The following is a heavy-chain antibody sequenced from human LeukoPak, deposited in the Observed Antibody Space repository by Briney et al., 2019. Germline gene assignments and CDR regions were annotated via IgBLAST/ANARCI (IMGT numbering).Heavy chain of an antibody. Sequence: GGSLRLSCAASGFTFSDYTMNWVRQAPGKGLEWVSSISPSSGYMYYADSVKGRFTISRDNTKNSLYLQMNSLRAEDTAVYYCARATWDSWGQGALVTVSS. D-gene: IGHD2-15*01. CDR2: ISPSSGYM. V-gene: IGHV3-21*01. CDR1: GFTFSDYT. J-gene: IGHJ4*02. CDR3: ARATWDS.